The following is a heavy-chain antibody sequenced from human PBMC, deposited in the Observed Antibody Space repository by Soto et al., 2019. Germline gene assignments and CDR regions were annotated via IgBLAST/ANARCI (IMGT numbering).Heavy chain of an antibody. J-gene: IGHJ4*02. CDR1: GFIFSDYA. CDR2: IKYNGEII. V-gene: IGHV3-64D*08. D-gene: IGHD4-17*01. Sequence: PGGALRLSCSASGFIFSDYAMYWVRQAPGKGLECLSGIKYNGEIIESADSVKDRFFISRDNSKATLYLQITGLGPEDTAIYYCAKRASYGATVKFFDSWGQGTPVTVSS. CDR3: AKRASYGATVKFFDS.